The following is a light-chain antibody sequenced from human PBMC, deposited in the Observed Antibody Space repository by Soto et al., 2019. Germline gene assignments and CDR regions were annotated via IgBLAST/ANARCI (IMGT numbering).Light chain of an antibody. CDR3: SSYTSGSTLV. V-gene: IGLV2-14*01. CDR2: EVT. CDR1: SSDVGAYSY. J-gene: IGLJ2*01. Sequence: QSVLTQPASVSGSPGQSITISCTGTSSDVGAYSYVSWYQQHPGKAPKLMIYEVTNRPSGVSNRFSGSKSGNTASLTISGLQAEDEADYYCSSYTSGSTLVFGGGTKVTVL.